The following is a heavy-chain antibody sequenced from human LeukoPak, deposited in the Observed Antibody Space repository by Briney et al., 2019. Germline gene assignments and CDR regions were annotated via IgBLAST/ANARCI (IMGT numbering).Heavy chain of an antibody. V-gene: IGHV1-69*13. J-gene: IGHJ4*02. Sequence: ASVKVSCKASRGTFNNYAISWVRQAPGQGLEWMGGIIPIFGSVKYAQKFQGRVTITADESTSTAYMELSSLRSEDTAIYYCARVPVGYDSSGYWYYFDYWGQGTLVTVSS. CDR1: RGTFNNYA. CDR2: IIPIFGSV. D-gene: IGHD3-22*01. CDR3: ARVPVGYDSSGYWYYFDY.